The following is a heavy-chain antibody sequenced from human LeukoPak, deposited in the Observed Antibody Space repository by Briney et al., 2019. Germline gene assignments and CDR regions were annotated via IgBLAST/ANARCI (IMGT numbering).Heavy chain of an antibody. J-gene: IGHJ5*02. CDR2: ISYDGSNE. CDR1: GFTFRNYA. CDR3: ARDYYDSGSYGWFDP. Sequence: GRSLRLSCAASGFTFRNYAMHWVRLAPGKGLEWVAVISYDGSNEYYADSVKGRFTISRDNSKNTLSLQMRSLRAEDTAVYYCARDYYDSGSYGWFDPWGQGTLVTVSS. D-gene: IGHD3-10*01. V-gene: IGHV3-30-3*01.